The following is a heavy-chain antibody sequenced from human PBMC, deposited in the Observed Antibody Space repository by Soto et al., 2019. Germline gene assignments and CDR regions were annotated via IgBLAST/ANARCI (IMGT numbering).Heavy chain of an antibody. Sequence: EVLLLESGGGLVQPGGSLRLSCAASGFTFNTFAMTWVRQAPGKGLEWVSALSGSGSLSYYADSVKGRFTISRDNSKNARYLQMNNLRVDEKAVYFCARDRGGALDSWGQGTLVTVSS. J-gene: IGHJ4*02. CDR1: GFTFNTFA. CDR2: LSGSGSLS. D-gene: IGHD2-15*01. CDR3: ARDRGGALDS. V-gene: IGHV3-23*01.